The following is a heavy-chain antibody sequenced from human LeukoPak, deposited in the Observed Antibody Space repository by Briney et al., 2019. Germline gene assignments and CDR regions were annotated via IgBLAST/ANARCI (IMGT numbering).Heavy chain of an antibody. CDR2: IYYTGST. J-gene: IGHJ1*01. Sequence: SETLSLTCAVSGGSISTNNYYWGWIRRPPGKGLEWIGSIYYTGSTYYNPSLKSRVTISVDTSKNQFSLNLSSVTAADTAVYYCGREKVEFSGSYYLGYFQHWGQGTLVTVSS. D-gene: IGHD1-26*01. V-gene: IGHV4-39*07. CDR1: GGSISTNNYY. CDR3: GREKVEFSGSYYLGYFQH.